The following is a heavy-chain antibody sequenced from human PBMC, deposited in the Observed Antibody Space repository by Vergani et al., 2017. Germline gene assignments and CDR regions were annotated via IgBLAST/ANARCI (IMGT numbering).Heavy chain of an antibody. Sequence: QVQLVQSGSEVKKPGASVKVSCKTSGYSFTSYGITWVRQAPGQGLEWMGWMNGYNGNTKYAQNLQGRVTMTRDTSTSTVYMELSSLRSEDTAVYYCTRGWYYDSIAYWAYWGQGTLVTVSS. D-gene: IGHD3-22*01. V-gene: IGHV1-18*01. CDR1: GYSFTSYG. J-gene: IGHJ4*02. CDR3: TRGWYYDSIAYWAY. CDR2: MNGYNGNT.